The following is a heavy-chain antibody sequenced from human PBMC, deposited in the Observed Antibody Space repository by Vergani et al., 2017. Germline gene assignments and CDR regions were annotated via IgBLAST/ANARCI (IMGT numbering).Heavy chain of an antibody. CDR3: ARGGANWGWEKPNDY. Sequence: QVQLVESGGGVVQPGRSLRLSCAASGFTFSSYGMHWVRQAPGKGLEWVAVIWYDGSNKYYADSVKGRFTISRDNSKNTLYLQMNSLRAEDTAVYYCARGGANWGWEKPNDYWGQGTLVTVSS. V-gene: IGHV3-33*01. CDR1: GFTFSSYG. J-gene: IGHJ4*02. D-gene: IGHD7-27*01. CDR2: IWYDGSNK.